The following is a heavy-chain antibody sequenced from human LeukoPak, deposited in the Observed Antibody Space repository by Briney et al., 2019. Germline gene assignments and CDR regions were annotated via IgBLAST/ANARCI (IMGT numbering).Heavy chain of an antibody. CDR2: IHSSGGIT. CDR1: GFTFSTYG. J-gene: IGHJ4*02. Sequence: GGSLRLSCAASGFTFSTYGMSWVRQAPGKGLGWASGIHSSGGITYYADSVKGRFTISRDNSKNTLYLQMNSLGAEDTAIYYCAKDKGLTALSTFDYWGQGTLVTVSS. V-gene: IGHV3-23*01. CDR3: AKDKGLTALSTFDY. D-gene: IGHD2-8*01.